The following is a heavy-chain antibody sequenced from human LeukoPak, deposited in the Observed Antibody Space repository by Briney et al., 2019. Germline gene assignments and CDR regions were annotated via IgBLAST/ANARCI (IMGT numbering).Heavy chain of an antibody. V-gene: IGHV1-18*01. CDR2: ISAYNGNT. D-gene: IGHD6-13*01. J-gene: IGHJ4*02. Sequence: ASVKVSCKASGYTFTSYGISWVRQAPGQGLEWMGWISAYNGNTNYAQKLQGRVTMTTDTSTSTAYMELSSLRSEDTAVYYCARVISGYSSSWYDYWGQGTLVTVSS. CDR1: GYTFTSYG. CDR3: ARVISGYSSSWYDY.